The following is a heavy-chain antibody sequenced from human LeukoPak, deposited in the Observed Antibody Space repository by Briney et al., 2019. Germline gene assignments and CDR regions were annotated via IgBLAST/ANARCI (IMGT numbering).Heavy chain of an antibody. D-gene: IGHD4-23*01. V-gene: IGHV4-61*10. CDR2: IYRTGSA. Sequence: SETLSLTCTVSGGSINSGSYYWSWIRQPARKGLEWIGRIYRTGSANYNPSLKSRVVISVDTSKNQFSLNLTPVTAADTAVYYCARVGVDYSGNVLKYFFDYWGQGTLVTVSS. CDR1: GGSINSGSYY. CDR3: ARVGVDYSGNVLKYFFDY. J-gene: IGHJ4*02.